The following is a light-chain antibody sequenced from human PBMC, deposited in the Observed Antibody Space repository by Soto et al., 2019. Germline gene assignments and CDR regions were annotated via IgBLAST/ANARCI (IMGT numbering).Light chain of an antibody. CDR3: QNYNNWPPWT. Sequence: EVVMTQSPATLSVSPGERATLSCRASQSVSINLAWYQQKPGQAPRLLIYGASTRATGIPARFSGSGSGTEFTLTISSLPSEDFAVYDCQNYNNWPPWTFGQGTKVEIK. CDR2: GAS. J-gene: IGKJ1*01. CDR1: QSVSIN. V-gene: IGKV3-15*01.